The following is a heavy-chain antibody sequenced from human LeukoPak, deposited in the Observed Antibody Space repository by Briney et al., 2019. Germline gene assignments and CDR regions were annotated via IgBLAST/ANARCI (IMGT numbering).Heavy chain of an antibody. Sequence: GGSLGLPCAASGFTFRNYVIHWVRQAPGKGLEWVAVTSSDLNVKLYADSVKGRFTISRDNSRSTLYLQMNSLRDEDTAVYYCARDDRHPGDFDYWGQGTLVTVSS. D-gene: IGHD3-22*01. J-gene: IGHJ4*02. V-gene: IGHV3-30-3*01. CDR2: TSSDLNVK. CDR3: ARDDRHPGDFDY. CDR1: GFTFRNYV.